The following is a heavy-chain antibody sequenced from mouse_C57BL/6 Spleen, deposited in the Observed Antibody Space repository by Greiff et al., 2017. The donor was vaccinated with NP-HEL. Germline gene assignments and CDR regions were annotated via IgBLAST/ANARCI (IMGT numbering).Heavy chain of an antibody. J-gene: IGHJ3*01. V-gene: IGHV1-64*01. CDR3: ARDDYDVFAY. CDR1: GYTFTSYW. Sequence: QVQLQQPGAELVKPGASVKLSCKASGYTFTSYWMHWVKQRPGQGLEWLGMIHPNSGSTNYNEKFKSKATLTVDKSSITAYMQLSSLTSEYSAVYYCARDDYDVFAYWGQGTLVTVAA. D-gene: IGHD2-4*01. CDR2: IHPNSGST.